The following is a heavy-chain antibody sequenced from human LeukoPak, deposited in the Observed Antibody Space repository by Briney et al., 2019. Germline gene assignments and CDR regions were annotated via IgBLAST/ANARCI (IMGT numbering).Heavy chain of an antibody. D-gene: IGHD3-9*01. Sequence: PSETLSLTCTVSGGSISSSSYYWGWICQPPGKGLEWIGSIYYSGSTYYNPSLKSRVTISVDTSKNQFSLKLSSVTAADTAVYYCARHVYYDILNWGQGTLVTVSS. V-gene: IGHV4-39*01. J-gene: IGHJ4*02. CDR2: IYYSGST. CDR1: GGSISSSSYY. CDR3: ARHVYYDILN.